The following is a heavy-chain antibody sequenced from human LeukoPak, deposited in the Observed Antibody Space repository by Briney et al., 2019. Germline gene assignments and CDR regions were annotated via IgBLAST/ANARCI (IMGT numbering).Heavy chain of an antibody. CDR3: ARGGSSGYNYNAFDI. CDR2: ISISGTTI. D-gene: IGHD3-22*01. V-gene: IGHV3-48*03. Sequence: GGPLRLSCGASGLIYCVYEMNWVRQATGKAVEWVSYISISGTTIYNADSEGRFTISRHNAKNSVYLQMNSLRAEDTAVYYCARGGSSGYNYNAFDIWGRGTMVTVSS. CDR1: GLIYCVYE. J-gene: IGHJ3*02.